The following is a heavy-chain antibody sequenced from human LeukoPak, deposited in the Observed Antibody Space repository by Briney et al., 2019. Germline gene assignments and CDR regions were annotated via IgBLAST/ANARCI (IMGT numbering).Heavy chain of an antibody. V-gene: IGHV1-2*02. CDR2: INPNSGGT. Sequence: ASVKVSSKASGYTFTGYYMHWVRQAPGQGLEWMGWINPNSGGTNYAQKFQGRVTMTRDTSISTAYMELSRLRSDDTAVYYCARDYGGNYLWFDYWGQGTLVTVSS. CDR3: ARDYGGNYLWFDY. J-gene: IGHJ4*02. CDR1: GYTFTGYY. D-gene: IGHD4-23*01.